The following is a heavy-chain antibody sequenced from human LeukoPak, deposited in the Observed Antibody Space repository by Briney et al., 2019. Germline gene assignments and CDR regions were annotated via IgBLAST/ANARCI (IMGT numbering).Heavy chain of an antibody. CDR3: TRDYPASFDV. V-gene: IGHV3-49*04. Sequence: GGSLRLSCTVSGFNFGDFAMSWVRQAPGKGLEWLGFIRSTIYGGTTDYAASVKGRFTISRDDSKSIAYLQMNSLKTEDTAMYYCTRDYPASFDVWAKGTLVTVFS. J-gene: IGHJ3*01. CDR1: GFNFGDFA. CDR2: IRSTIYGGTT.